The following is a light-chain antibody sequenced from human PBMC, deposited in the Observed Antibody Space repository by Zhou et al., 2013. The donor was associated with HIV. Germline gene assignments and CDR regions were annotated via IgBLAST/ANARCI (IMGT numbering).Light chain of an antibody. CDR2: GGS. Sequence: DIQMTQSPSSLSASVGDRVTISCRASQDISTYLAWYQQKPGKVPKLMIYGGSTLHSGVPSRFSGSGSGTDFTLTISSLQPEDVASYYCQRYNSAPLTFGGGTKVEIK. V-gene: IGKV1-27*01. J-gene: IGKJ4*01. CDR3: QRYNSAPLT. CDR1: QDISTY.